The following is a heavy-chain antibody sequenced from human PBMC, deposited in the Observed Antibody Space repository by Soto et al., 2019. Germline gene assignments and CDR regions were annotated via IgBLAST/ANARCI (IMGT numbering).Heavy chain of an antibody. CDR2: IYYSGST. CDR1: GGSISSYY. V-gene: IGHV4-59*08. Sequence: SETLSLTCTVSGGSISSYYWSWIRQPPGKGLEWVGYIYYSGSTYYKPSLKSRITISLDTSKNQFSLKLSSVTAADTAVYYCAGQPTAGSYYDLGSYYYYYGMDVWGQGTTVTVSS. D-gene: IGHD3-10*01. CDR3: AGQPTAGSYYDLGSYYYYYGMDV. J-gene: IGHJ6*02.